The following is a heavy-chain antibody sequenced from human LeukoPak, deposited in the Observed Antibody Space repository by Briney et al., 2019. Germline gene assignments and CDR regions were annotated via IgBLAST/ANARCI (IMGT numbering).Heavy chain of an antibody. J-gene: IGHJ6*02. D-gene: IGHD3-3*01. V-gene: IGHV1-46*01. CDR3: ARDGNTSGFWSGYYTDYYYGMDV. CDR2: INPSGGST. CDR1: GYTFTSYY. Sequence: ASVKVSFTASGYTFTSYYMHWVRQAPGQGLEWMGIINPSGGSTSYAQKFQGRVTMTRDTSTSTVYMELSSLRSEDTAVYYCARDGNTSGFWSGYYTDYYYGMDVWGQGTTVTVSS.